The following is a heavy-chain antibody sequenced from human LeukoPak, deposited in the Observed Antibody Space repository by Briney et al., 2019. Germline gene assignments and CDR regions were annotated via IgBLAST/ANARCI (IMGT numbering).Heavy chain of an antibody. V-gene: IGHV1-8*02. D-gene: IGHD3-10*01. CDR2: MNPNSGNT. CDR1: GYSFTGYY. J-gene: IGHJ4*02. Sequence: GASVKVSCKTSGYSFTGYYIHWVRQAPGQGFEWMGWMNPNSGNTGYAQKFQGRVTMTRNTSISTAYMELSSLRSEDTAVYYCARGRGGVDYWGQGTLVTVSS. CDR3: ARGRGGVDY.